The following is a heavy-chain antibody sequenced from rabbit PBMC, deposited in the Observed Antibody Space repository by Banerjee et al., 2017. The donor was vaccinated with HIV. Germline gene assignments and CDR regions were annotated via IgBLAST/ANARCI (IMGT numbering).Heavy chain of an antibody. J-gene: IGHJ4*01. CDR2: IVASKGTT. CDR3: ARAIYANSRITFNL. D-gene: IGHD4-2*01. CDR1: GFSLSGYN. V-gene: IGHV1S7*01. Sequence: QLKESGGRLVTPGGSLTLTCKASGFSLSGYNMGWVRQAPGKGLEWIRTIVASKGTTDYASWVNGRFTISSDNAQNTVDLQMNSLTAADTATYFCARAIYANSRITFNLWDQGTLVTVS.